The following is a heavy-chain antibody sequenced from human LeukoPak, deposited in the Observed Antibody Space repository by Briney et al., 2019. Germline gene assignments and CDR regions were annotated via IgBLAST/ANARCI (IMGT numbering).Heavy chain of an antibody. CDR2: INWNGGST. CDR1: AFTLVDYG. Sequence: GGSLRLSCAACAFTLVDYGMSGVRQAPGKGLEWVSGINWNGGSTGYADSVKGRFTISRDNAKNSLYLQMNSLRAEDTALYYCARDLGDCCSTSCPVGYWGQGTLVTVSS. V-gene: IGHV3-20*04. J-gene: IGHJ4*02. D-gene: IGHD2-2*01. CDR3: ARDLGDCCSTSCPVGY.